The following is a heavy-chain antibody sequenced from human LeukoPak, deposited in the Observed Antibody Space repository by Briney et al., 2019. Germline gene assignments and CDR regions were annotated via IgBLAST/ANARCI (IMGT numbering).Heavy chain of an antibody. CDR1: GGSISSYY. J-gene: IGHJ5*02. CDR3: ARDSVVVVPSLGLDP. V-gene: IGHV4-59*12. D-gene: IGHD2-2*01. Sequence: PSETLSLTCTVSGGSISSYYWSWIRQPPGKGLEWIGSIYYSGNTYDNPSLKSRLTMSVDPSKNQFFLNLSSVTAADTAVYYCARDSVVVVPSLGLDPWGQGTLVTVSS. CDR2: IYYSGNT.